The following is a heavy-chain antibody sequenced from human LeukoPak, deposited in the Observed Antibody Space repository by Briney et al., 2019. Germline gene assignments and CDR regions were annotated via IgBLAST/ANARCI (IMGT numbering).Heavy chain of an antibody. V-gene: IGHV1-18*01. CDR1: GYTFTSYG. CDR2: ISAYNGNT. D-gene: IGHD3-10*01. CDR3: ARTPIKLRFGELSYFDY. Sequence: ASVTVSCKASGYTFTSYGISWVRQAPGQGLEWMGWISAYNGNTNYAQKLQGRVTMTTDTSTSTAYMELRSLRSDDTAVYYCARTPIKLRFGELSYFDYWGQGTLVTVSS. J-gene: IGHJ4*02.